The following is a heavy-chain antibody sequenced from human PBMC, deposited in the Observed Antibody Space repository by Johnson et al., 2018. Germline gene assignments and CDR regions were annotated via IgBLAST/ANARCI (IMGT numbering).Heavy chain of an antibody. J-gene: IGHJ6*02. V-gene: IGHV1-69*12. CDR1: GGTFSSYA. D-gene: IGHD3-10*01. Sequence: QVQLVQSGAEVKKPGSSVKVSCKASGGTFSSYAISWVRQAPGQGLAWMGGIIPIFGTANYAQKFPGRVTITADESTSTAYMELSSLRSEDTAVYYCARPRDTMVRGVPYYYGMDVWGQGTTVTVSS. CDR3: ARPRDTMVRGVPYYYGMDV. CDR2: IIPIFGTA.